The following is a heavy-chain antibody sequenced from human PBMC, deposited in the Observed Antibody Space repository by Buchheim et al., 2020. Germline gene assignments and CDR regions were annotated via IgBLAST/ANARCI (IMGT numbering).Heavy chain of an antibody. Sequence: QVQLVESGGGVVQPGRSLRLSCAASGFTFSSYGMHWVRQAPGPGVGWVAFIRDDCSNTYYADSVKGRFTISRDTSTQTQYFQMNSLRAEDTAVYYCAKVGRTRTDFDYWGQGTL. CDR1: GFTFSSYG. D-gene: IGHD1-14*01. V-gene: IGHV3-30*02. J-gene: IGHJ4*02. CDR3: AKVGRTRTDFDY. CDR2: IRDDCSNT.